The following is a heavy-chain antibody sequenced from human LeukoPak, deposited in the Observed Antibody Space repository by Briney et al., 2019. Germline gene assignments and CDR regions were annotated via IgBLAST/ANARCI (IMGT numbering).Heavy chain of an antibody. CDR2: VYNSGST. D-gene: IGHD1-26*01. CDR3: ARRGGRGSSYWFDP. J-gene: IGHJ5*02. Sequence: SETLSLTCTVSGGSMSSYYWTWIRQPPGKGLEWIGYVYNSGSTKYNPSLKSRVTTSVDTSKNQFSLKLTSVTAADTAVYYCARRGGRGSSYWFDPWGRGTLVTVSS. V-gene: IGHV4-59*08. CDR1: GGSMSSYY.